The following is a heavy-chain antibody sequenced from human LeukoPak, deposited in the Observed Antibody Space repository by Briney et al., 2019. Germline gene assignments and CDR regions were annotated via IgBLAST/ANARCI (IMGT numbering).Heavy chain of an antibody. Sequence: SETLSLTCAVPGYSISSGYYWGWIRQPPGKGLEWIGSIYHSGSTHYNPSLKSRVTISVDTSKNQFSLKLTSMTAADTAVYYCARGDLPAGWFDPWGQGTLVTVSS. V-gene: IGHV4-38-2*01. D-gene: IGHD5/OR15-5a*01. CDR3: ARGDLPAGWFDP. J-gene: IGHJ5*02. CDR1: GYSISSGYY. CDR2: IYHSGST.